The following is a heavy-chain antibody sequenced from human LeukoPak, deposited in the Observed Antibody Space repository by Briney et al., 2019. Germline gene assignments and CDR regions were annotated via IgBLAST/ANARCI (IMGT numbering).Heavy chain of an antibody. CDR3: DRGDIVVVPAAIRSHDAFDI. J-gene: IGHJ3*02. Sequence: PSETLSLTCTVSGGSISSGDYYWRWIRQPPGTGLEWIGYIYSSGSAYYNPSLKSRVTISVDTSKNQFSLKLSSVTAADTAVYYCDRGDIVVVPAAIRSHDAFDIWGQGTMVTVSS. D-gene: IGHD2-2*02. CDR1: GGSISSGDYY. V-gene: IGHV4-30-4*08. CDR2: IYSSGSA.